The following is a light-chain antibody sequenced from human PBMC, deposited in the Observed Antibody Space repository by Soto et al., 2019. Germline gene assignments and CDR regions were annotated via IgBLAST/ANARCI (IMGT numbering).Light chain of an antibody. CDR1: QVISSY. J-gene: IGKJ5*01. V-gene: IGKV1-9*01. CDR2: ATS. CDR3: QQLRAYPHT. Sequence: DVQLTQSPSVLSASVGDRVTITCRASQVISSYFAWYQQKPGKAPKLLIYATSTLQSGVPSRFSGSGSRTEFTLTISSLQPEDFATYYCQQLRAYPHTFGQGTRLEIK.